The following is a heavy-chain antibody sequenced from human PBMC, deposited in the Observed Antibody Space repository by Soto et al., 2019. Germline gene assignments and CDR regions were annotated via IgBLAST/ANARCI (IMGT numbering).Heavy chain of an antibody. D-gene: IGHD3-3*01. CDR2: IIPIFGTA. Sequence: SVKVFCKASGGTFSSYAISWVRQAPGQGLEWMGGIIPIFGTANYAQKFQGRVTITADESTSTAYMELSSLRSEDTAVYYCARSTTYYDFWSGGTDYYYGMDVWGQGTTVTVSS. CDR1: GGTFSSYA. J-gene: IGHJ6*02. V-gene: IGHV1-69*13. CDR3: ARSTTYYDFWSGGTDYYYGMDV.